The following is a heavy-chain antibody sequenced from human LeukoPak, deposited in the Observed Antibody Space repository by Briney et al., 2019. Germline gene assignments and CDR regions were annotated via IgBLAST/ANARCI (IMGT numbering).Heavy chain of an antibody. CDR3: ARVGRYSYAHNS. CDR1: GFTLRDYSDYW. D-gene: IGHD5-18*01. V-gene: IGHV3-7*01. CDR2: IKQDGSEK. Sequence: GGSLRLSCAASGFTLRDYSDYWMSWVRQAPGKGLEWVANIKQDGSEKYYVDSVKGRFTISRDNAKNSLLLQMNSLRAEDTAVYYCARVGRYSYAHNSWGQGTLVTVSS. J-gene: IGHJ4*02.